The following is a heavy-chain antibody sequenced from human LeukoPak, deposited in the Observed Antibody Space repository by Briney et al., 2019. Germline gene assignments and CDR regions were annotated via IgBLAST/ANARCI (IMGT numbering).Heavy chain of an antibody. CDR2: ISGSGGST. J-gene: IGHJ3*02. CDR1: GFTFSSYA. D-gene: IGHD1-20*01. V-gene: IGHV3-23*01. Sequence: SGGSLRLSCAASGFTFSSYAMSWVRQAPGKGLEWVSAISGSGGSTYYADSVKGRFTISRDNSKNTLYLQMNSLRAEDTAVYYCAKVGTRCNWNLAAFDIWGQGTMVTVSS. CDR3: AKVGTRCNWNLAAFDI.